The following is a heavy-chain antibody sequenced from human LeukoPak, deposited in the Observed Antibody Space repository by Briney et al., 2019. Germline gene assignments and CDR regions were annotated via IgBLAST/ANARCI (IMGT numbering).Heavy chain of an antibody. Sequence: KASQTLSLTCTVSGGSISSESSGDYYWGWIRQPPGKGLEWIGCIYYSGSSDYNPSLKSRVTIPVDTSKNQFSLKLSSVTAADTAVYYCASFWGGGSGNFLYYFDYWGQGTLVTVSS. CDR3: ASFWGGGSGNFLYYFDY. J-gene: IGHJ4*02. V-gene: IGHV4-39*01. D-gene: IGHD1-26*01. CDR2: IYYSGSS. CDR1: GGSISSESSGDYY.